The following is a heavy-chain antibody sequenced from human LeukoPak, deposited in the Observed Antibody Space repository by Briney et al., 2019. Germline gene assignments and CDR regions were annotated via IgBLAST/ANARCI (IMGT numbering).Heavy chain of an antibody. J-gene: IGHJ4*02. CDR2: IYYRSKSYN. Sequence: TLSLTPAMSMGSPSRNSAAGNWIRHSPSGGREWLGRIYYRSKSYNDYAVAVKRRITINPDTSANQFSLQLTSVTPEDTAVYYCARDSPRGSGYYFLFDYWGQGTLVTVSS. V-gene: IGHV6-1*01. CDR3: ARDSPRGSGYYFLFDY. D-gene: IGHD3-22*01. CDR1: MGSPSRNSAA.